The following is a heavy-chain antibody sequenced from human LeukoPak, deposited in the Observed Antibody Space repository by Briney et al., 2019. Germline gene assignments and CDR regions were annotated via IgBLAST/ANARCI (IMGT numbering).Heavy chain of an antibody. J-gene: IGHJ4*02. CDR2: IIPILGIA. Sequence: ASVKVSCKASGGTFSSYAISWVRQAPGQGLEWMGRIIPILGIANYAQKFQGRVTMTRNTSISTAYMELSSLRSEDTAVYYCARGYYDSSGPFGWGQGTLVTVSS. V-gene: IGHV1-69*04. CDR3: ARGYYDSSGPFG. CDR1: GGTFSSYA. D-gene: IGHD3-22*01.